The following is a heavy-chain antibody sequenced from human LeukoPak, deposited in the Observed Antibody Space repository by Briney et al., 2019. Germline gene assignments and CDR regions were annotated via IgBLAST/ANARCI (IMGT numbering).Heavy chain of an antibody. D-gene: IGHD1-26*01. CDR1: GVSISSSSYY. V-gene: IGHV4-39*07. Sequence: TASETLSLTCSVSGVSISSSSYYWDWLRQPPGKGLEWIGSVFYSGSTYYNPSLKSRVTISVDTSKNQFSLKLSSVTAADTAVYYCARVNGGVGATHDDDAFDIWGQGTMVTVSS. J-gene: IGHJ3*02. CDR3: ARVNGGVGATHDDDAFDI. CDR2: VFYSGST.